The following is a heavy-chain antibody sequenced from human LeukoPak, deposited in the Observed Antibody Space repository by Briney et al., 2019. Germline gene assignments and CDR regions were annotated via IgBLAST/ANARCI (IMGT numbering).Heavy chain of an antibody. CDR2: IYTSGST. D-gene: IGHD3-10*01. CDR1: GNSISSGDNY. CDR3: ARAPALWFGESPRFDP. V-gene: IGHV4-61*02. J-gene: IGHJ5*02. Sequence: IPSETLSLTCTVSGNSISSGDNYWSWIRQPAGKGLEWIGRIYTSGSTNYNPSLKSRVTISVDTSKNQFSLKLSSVTAADTAVYYCARAPALWFGESPRFDPWGQGTLVTVSS.